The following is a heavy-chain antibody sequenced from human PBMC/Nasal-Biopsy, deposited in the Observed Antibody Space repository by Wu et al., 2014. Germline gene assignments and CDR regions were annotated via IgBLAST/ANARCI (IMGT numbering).Heavy chain of an antibody. CDR1: GFTFSDYY. CDR3: SRDLSGSSDY. V-gene: IGHV3-11*06. D-gene: IGHD1-26*01. Sequence: RLSCAASGFTFSDYYMSWIRQAPGKGLEWVSYISSSSSYTNYADSVKGRFTISRDNAKNTLYLQMNSLRAEDTGVYYCSRDLSGSSDYWGQGTLVTVSS. J-gene: IGHJ4*02. CDR2: ISSSSSYT.